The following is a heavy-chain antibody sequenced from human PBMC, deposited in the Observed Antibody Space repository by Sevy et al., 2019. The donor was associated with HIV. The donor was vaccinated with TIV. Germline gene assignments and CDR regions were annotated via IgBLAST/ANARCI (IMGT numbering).Heavy chain of an antibody. J-gene: IGHJ6*03. D-gene: IGHD4-17*01. CDR3: ARDRESTVTTHYYYMDV. CDR1: GFTVSSNY. V-gene: IGHV3-66*02. Sequence: GGSLRLSCAASGFTVSSNYMSWVRQAPGKGLEWVSVIYSGGSTYYADSVKGRFTISRDNSKNTLYLQMNSLRAEDTAVYYCARDRESTVTTHYYYMDVWGKGTTVTVSS. CDR2: IYSGGST.